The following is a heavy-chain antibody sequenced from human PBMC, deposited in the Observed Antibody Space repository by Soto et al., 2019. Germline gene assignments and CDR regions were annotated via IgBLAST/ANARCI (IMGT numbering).Heavy chain of an antibody. CDR3: ARGPPTYYDYIWGSYPQDNWFDP. Sequence: GGSLRLSCAASGFTFSSYSMNWVRQAPGKGLEWVSYISSSSSTIYYADSVKGRFTISRDNAKNSLYLQMNSLRAEDTAVYYCARGPPTYYDYIWGSYPQDNWFDPWGQGTLVTVSS. V-gene: IGHV3-48*01. CDR2: ISSSSSTI. D-gene: IGHD3-16*02. J-gene: IGHJ5*02. CDR1: GFTFSSYS.